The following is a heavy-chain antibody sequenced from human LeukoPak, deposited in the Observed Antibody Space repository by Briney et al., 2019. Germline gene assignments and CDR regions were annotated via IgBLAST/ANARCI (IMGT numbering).Heavy chain of an antibody. Sequence: SQTLSLTCALSGDSVSSTSAGWNWIRQSPSRGLEWLGRTYYRSRWYTDYAVSVESQVTIKPDTSKNHFSLQLNSVTPEDTAVYYCARDLGPGRAFWFDPWGQGTLVIVSS. CDR3: ARDLGPGRAFWFDP. CDR1: GDSVSSTSAG. V-gene: IGHV6-1*01. J-gene: IGHJ5*02. CDR2: TYYRSRWYT. D-gene: IGHD3-10*01.